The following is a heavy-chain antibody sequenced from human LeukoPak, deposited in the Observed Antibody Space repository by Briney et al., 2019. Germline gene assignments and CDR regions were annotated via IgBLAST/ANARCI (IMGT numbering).Heavy chain of an antibody. J-gene: IGHJ4*02. CDR2: ISSNGVSA. CDR3: ARDSKAVAVDFDY. D-gene: IGHD6-19*01. V-gene: IGHV3-64*01. Sequence: PGGSLRLSCAASGFTFNNYAMHWVRQAPGKGLEYVSGISSNGVSAYYANSVKGRFTISRDNAKNSLYLQMNSLRAEDTAVYYCARDSKAVAVDFDYWGQGTLVTVST. CDR1: GFTFNNYA.